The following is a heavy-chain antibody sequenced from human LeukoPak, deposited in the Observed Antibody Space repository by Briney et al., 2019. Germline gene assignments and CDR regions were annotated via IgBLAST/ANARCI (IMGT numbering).Heavy chain of an antibody. V-gene: IGHV3-11*04. CDR3: ARGRSVIAAADNWYFDL. CDR2: IISSGSSI. CDR1: GFTFSDYH. Sequence: GGSLRLSCAASGFTFSDYHMNWIRQAPGKGLEWVAYIISSGSSIYYADSVKGRFTISRDNAKNSLYLQMNSLRAEDTAVYYCARGRSVIAAADNWYFDLWGRGTLVTVSS. J-gene: IGHJ2*01. D-gene: IGHD6-13*01.